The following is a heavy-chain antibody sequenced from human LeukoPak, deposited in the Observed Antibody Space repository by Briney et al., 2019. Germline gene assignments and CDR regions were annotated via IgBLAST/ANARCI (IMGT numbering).Heavy chain of an antibody. J-gene: IGHJ4*02. CDR2: TSWNSGTI. CDR3: AKDSRPRFDTSSWYSFDY. V-gene: IGHV3-9*03. Sequence: GGSLRLSCAASGFTFDDYAMHWVRQAPGKGLEWVAGTSWNSGTIAYGDSVKGRFTISRDNAKDSLWLQMNSLRAEDMALYYCAKDSRPRFDTSSWYSFDYWGQGTLVTVSS. D-gene: IGHD6-19*01. CDR1: GFTFDDYA.